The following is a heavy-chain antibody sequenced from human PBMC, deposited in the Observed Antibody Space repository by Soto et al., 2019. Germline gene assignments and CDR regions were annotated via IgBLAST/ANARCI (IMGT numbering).Heavy chain of an antibody. CDR3: ARMYSSGSGWFHP. CDR2: FYSSGSI. D-gene: IGHD6-19*01. V-gene: IGHV4-31*03. CDR1: CYSITAGGYY. Sequence: SETLSLTCFVSCYSITAGGYYWSWIRHHPGKGLEWIGSFYSSGSIIYNPSLRSRVSISGDTSSNQFSMSLTSVTAADTARYYCARMYSSGSGWFHPWGQGTQVTVSS. J-gene: IGHJ5*02.